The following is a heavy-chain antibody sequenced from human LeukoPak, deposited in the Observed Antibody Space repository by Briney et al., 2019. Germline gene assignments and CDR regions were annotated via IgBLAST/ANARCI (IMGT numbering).Heavy chain of an antibody. CDR1: GFISTNYA. D-gene: IGHD5-12*01. Sequence: GRSLRLAWAVSGFISTNYAVGWVRQAPGEVLEWVSVIIGSSGSTFYADSVKGRFTISRDKSKNTLYLQMNSLRAEDTAVYYCAKGGYDYVEMGYFDYWGQGTLVTVSS. CDR3: AKGGYDYVEMGYFDY. J-gene: IGHJ4*02. V-gene: IGHV3-23*01. CDR2: IIGSSGST.